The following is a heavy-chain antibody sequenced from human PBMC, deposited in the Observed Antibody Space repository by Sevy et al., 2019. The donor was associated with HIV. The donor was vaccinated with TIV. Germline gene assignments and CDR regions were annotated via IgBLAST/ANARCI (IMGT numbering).Heavy chain of an antibody. Sequence: GGSLRLSCAASGFTFSSYVMHWVRQAPGKGLEWVALIWYDGTIKYYADSVKGRFTISRDNSKDTLFLQMNSLTPEDTAFYYCAKDSYYDSSGYFDAWGQGTLVTVSS. CDR1: GFTFSSYV. CDR3: AKDSYYDSSGYFDA. V-gene: IGHV3-30*02. J-gene: IGHJ4*02. CDR2: IWYDGTIK. D-gene: IGHD3-22*01.